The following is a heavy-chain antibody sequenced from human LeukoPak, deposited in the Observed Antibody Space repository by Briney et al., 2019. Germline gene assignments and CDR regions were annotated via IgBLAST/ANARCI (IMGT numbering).Heavy chain of an antibody. CDR3: ARHVASSTWSTFDY. V-gene: IGHV5-51*01. J-gene: IGHJ4*02. D-gene: IGHD6-13*01. CDR1: GYSFTSLW. CDR2: IYPGDSQI. Sequence: GESLKISCKGSGYSFTSLWIGWVRQTPEEGLEWMVIIYPGDSQIKYSSSFQGQVTISVDKSISTAYLQWSSLKASDTAIYYCARHVASSTWSTFDYWGQGTPVTVSS.